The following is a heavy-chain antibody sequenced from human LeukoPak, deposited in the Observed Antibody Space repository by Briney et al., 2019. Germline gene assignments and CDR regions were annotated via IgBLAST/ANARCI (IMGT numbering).Heavy chain of an antibody. D-gene: IGHD3-22*01. V-gene: IGHV1-2*02. J-gene: IGHJ4*02. CDR2: INPNSGGT. CDR3: ARGPRYYYDSSGPFDY. CDR1: GYTFTDYY. Sequence: GASVKVSCKASGYTFTDYYMHWVRQAPGQGLEWMGWINPNSGGTNYAQKFQGRVTMTRDTSISTAYMELSRLRSDDTAVYFCARGPRYYYDSSGPFDYWGQGTLVTVSS.